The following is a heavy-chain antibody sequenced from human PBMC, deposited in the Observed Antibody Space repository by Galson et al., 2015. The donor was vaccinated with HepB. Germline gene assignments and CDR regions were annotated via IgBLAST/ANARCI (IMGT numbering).Heavy chain of an antibody. CDR2: IIPKFGTA. CDR3: ARERGVVTTTPGFEAAY. CDR1: GGTFSNYG. D-gene: IGHD5-12*01. Sequence: SVKVSCKVSGGTFSNYGISWVRQAPGQRLEWMGGIIPKFGTATYAQKFEDRVTITADEPTTTAYLELSSLRSDDTAVYYCARERGVVTTTPGFEAAYWGQGTLVTVSS. J-gene: IGHJ4*02. V-gene: IGHV1-69*13.